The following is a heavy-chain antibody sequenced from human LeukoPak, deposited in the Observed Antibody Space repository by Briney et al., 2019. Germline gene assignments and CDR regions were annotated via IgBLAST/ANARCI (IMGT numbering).Heavy chain of an antibody. CDR2: ISGSGGST. CDR3: AKPEYCSSTSCKPIGFDY. J-gene: IGHJ4*02. Sequence: GGSLRLSCAASGFTFSSYAMSWVRQAPGKGLEGVSAISGSGGSTYYADSVKGRFTISRDNSKNTLYLQMNSLRAEDTAVYYCAKPEYCSSTSCKPIGFDYWGQGTLVTVSS. CDR1: GFTFSSYA. V-gene: IGHV3-23*01. D-gene: IGHD2-2*01.